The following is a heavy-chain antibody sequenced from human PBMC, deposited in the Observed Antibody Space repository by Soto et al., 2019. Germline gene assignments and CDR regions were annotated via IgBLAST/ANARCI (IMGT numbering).Heavy chain of an antibody. J-gene: IGHJ6*02. Sequence: ASVKVATKACGCTLTNYAMHGVRQAPGQSLGGMRWINAGNANTKYSQKFQGRVTITREISASTAYMELRSMRSEDTAVYYCARDGDYVFSVYYYYDYGMEDWGQETTLTVSS. CDR3: ARDGDYVFSVYYYYDYGMED. D-gene: IGHD4-17*01. CDR1: GCTLTNYA. CDR2: INAGNANT. V-gene: IGHV1-3*01.